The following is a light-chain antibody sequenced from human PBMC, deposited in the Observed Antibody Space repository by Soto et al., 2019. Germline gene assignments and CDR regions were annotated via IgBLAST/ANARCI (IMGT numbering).Light chain of an antibody. CDR3: QSYDSSLSGWV. Sequence: QSVLTQPPSVSGAPGQRVTISCTGSSSYIGAGYDVHWYQQLPGTAPKLLIYANSNRPSGVPDRFSGSKSGTSASLAITGLQAEDEADYYCQSYDSSLSGWVFGGGTKLT. J-gene: IGLJ3*02. CDR1: SSYIGAGYD. V-gene: IGLV1-40*01. CDR2: ANS.